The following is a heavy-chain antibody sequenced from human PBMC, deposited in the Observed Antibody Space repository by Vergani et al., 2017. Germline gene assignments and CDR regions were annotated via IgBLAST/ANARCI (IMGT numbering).Heavy chain of an antibody. CDR3: ARGLQVFARGGRFDP. CDR1: GGSFSGYY. J-gene: IGHJ5*02. V-gene: IGHV4-34*01. CDR2: INHSGST. D-gene: IGHD2-21*01. Sequence: QVQLQPWGAGLLKPSETLSLTCAVYGGSFSGYYWSWIRQPPGKGLEWIGEINHSGSTSYNPSLKSRVTISLDTSKNQFSLKLTSVTAADTAVYYCARGLQVFARGGRFDPWGQGTLVTVSS.